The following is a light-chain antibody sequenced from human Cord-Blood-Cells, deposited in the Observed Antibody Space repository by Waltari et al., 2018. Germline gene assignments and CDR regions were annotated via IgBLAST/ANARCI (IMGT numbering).Light chain of an antibody. CDR2: DVS. Sequence: QSALTQPASVSGSPGQSITISCTGTSSDVGGYNYVSWYQQHPGKAPKLVIYDVSNRPSGVSNRFSRSKAGNTASLTISGLQAEDEADYYCSSYTSSSTVVFGGGTKLTVL. V-gene: IGLV2-14*01. J-gene: IGLJ2*01. CDR1: SSDVGGYNY. CDR3: SSYTSSSTVV.